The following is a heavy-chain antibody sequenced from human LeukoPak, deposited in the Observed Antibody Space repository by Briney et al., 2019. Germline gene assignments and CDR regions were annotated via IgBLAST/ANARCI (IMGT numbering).Heavy chain of an antibody. D-gene: IGHD3-16*01. J-gene: IGHJ3*02. CDR1: GGSISNYY. CDR2: IYYTGST. V-gene: IGHV4-59*01. Sequence: SETLSLTCTVSGGSISNYYFSWIRQPPGKGLEWIGYIYYTGSTNYNPSLKSRVTISVDTSKNQFSPKLSSVTAADTAVYYCAREVVMKGAFDIWGQGTMVTVSS. CDR3: AREVVMKGAFDI.